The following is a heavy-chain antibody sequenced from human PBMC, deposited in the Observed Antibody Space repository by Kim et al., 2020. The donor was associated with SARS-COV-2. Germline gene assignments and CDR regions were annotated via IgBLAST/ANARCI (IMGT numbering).Heavy chain of an antibody. D-gene: IGHD1-26*01. V-gene: IGHV4-31*02. Sequence: NPSLKSRVTISVDTSKNQFSLKLSSVTAADTAVYYCARVTGSYSYIFFDYWGQGTLVTVSS. CDR3: ARVTGSYSYIFFDY. J-gene: IGHJ4*02.